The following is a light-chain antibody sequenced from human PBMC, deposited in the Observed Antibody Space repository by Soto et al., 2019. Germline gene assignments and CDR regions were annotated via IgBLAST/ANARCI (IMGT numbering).Light chain of an antibody. CDR3: QQYGGSPRT. Sequence: EIVLTQSPGTLSLSPGERATLSCRASQSVSSSYLAWYQQKPGQAPRLLIYGASSRATGIPDRFSGSGSGTDFTLSISRLAPEDFAVYYCQQYGGSPRTFGQGTTVEIK. J-gene: IGKJ1*01. CDR1: QSVSSSY. V-gene: IGKV3-20*01. CDR2: GAS.